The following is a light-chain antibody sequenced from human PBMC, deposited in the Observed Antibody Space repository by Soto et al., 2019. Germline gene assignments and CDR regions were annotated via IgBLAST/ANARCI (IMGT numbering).Light chain of an antibody. Sequence: EIVLTQSPGTLSLSPGERATLSCRASQSVSSGYLAWYQQKVGQAPRLLIYGASSRATGIPARFSGSGSGTDFTLTISRLEPEDFAVYYCQQYGISPFTFGPGNKVDLK. V-gene: IGKV3-20*01. CDR2: GAS. CDR3: QQYGISPFT. J-gene: IGKJ3*01. CDR1: QSVSSGY.